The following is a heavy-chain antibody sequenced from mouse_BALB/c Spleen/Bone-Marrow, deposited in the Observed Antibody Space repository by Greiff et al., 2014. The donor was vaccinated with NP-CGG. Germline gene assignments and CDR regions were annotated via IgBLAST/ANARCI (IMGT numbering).Heavy chain of an antibody. Sequence: VQLQQSGAELAKPGASVKMSCKASGYTFTTYWMHWVKQRPGQGLEWIGYINPGTGYTEYIQKFKDKATLTADKSSSTAYMQLNSLTSEDSSVYYCLLITPVVSDYWGQGTTLTVSS. CDR3: LLITPVVSDY. D-gene: IGHD1-1*01. CDR2: INPGTGYT. V-gene: IGHV1-7*01. CDR1: GYTFTTYW. J-gene: IGHJ2*01.